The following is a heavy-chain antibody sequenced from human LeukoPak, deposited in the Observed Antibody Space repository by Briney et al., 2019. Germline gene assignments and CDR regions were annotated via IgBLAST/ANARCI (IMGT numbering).Heavy chain of an antibody. CDR1: GLTFSSYS. CDR3: ARVGILTGYYNDAFDI. V-gene: IGHV3-48*01. J-gene: IGHJ3*02. D-gene: IGHD3-9*01. CDR2: ISSSSSTI. Sequence: GGSLRLSCAASGLTFSSYSMNWVRQAPGKGLEGVSYISSSSSTIYYADSVKGRFTISRDNAKNSLYLQMSSLRAEDTAVYYCARVGILTGYYNDAFDIWGQGTMVTVSS.